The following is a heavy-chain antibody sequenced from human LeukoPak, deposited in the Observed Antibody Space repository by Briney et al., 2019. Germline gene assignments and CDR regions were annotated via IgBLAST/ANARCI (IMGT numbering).Heavy chain of an antibody. CDR3: VGEEYGTGSYYKSSD. CDR1: HGSISSSSLY. V-gene: IGHV4-39*01. D-gene: IGHD3-10*01. CDR2: MYYKGTT. J-gene: IGHJ4*02. Sequence: SETLSLTCTVSHGSISSSSLYWGWIRQPPGKGLEWIGSMYYKGTTYYNPSLESRVTISVDMSKNLCSLKLSSVTAADTAVYYCVGEEYGTGSYYKSSDWGQGTLVSVSS.